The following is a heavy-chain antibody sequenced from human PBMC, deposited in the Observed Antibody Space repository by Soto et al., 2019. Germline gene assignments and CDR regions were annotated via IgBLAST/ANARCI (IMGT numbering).Heavy chain of an antibody. J-gene: IGHJ6*02. V-gene: IGHV4-31*03. Sequence: SETLSLTCTVSGGSISSGGYYWSWIRQHPGKGLEWIGYIYYSGSTYYNPSLKSRVTISVDTSKNQFSLKLSSVTAADTAVYYCARDCGSTSCSGLDVWGQGTTVTVSS. CDR2: IYYSGST. D-gene: IGHD2-2*01. CDR3: ARDCGSTSCSGLDV. CDR1: GGSISSGGYY.